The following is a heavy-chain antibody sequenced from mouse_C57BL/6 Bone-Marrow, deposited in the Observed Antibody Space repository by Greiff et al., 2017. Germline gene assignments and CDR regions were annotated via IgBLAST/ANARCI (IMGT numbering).Heavy chain of an antibody. J-gene: IGHJ3*01. CDR1: GYAFSSSW. CDR2: IYPGDGDT. V-gene: IGHV1-82*01. Sequence: VQLQESGPELVKPGASVKISCKASGYAFSSSWMNWVKQRPGKGLEWIGRIYPGDGDTNYNGKFKGKATLTADKSSSTAYMHLSSLTSEDSAVYFCASSLYGNYLAWFAYWGQGTLVTVSA. CDR3: ASSLYGNYLAWFAY. D-gene: IGHD2-1*01.